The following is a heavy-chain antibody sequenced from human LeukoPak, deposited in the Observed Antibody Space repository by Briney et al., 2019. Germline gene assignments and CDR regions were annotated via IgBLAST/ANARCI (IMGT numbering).Heavy chain of an antibody. V-gene: IGHV3-48*03. CDR3: ARDRYYYDSSGYRRLDY. Sequence: GGSLRLSCAASGFTFSSYEMNWVRQAPGKGLEWVSYISSSGNTIYYADSVKGRFTISRDNAKNSLYLQMNSLRAEDTAVYYCARDRYYYDSSGYRRLDYWGQGTLVTVSS. J-gene: IGHJ4*02. D-gene: IGHD3-22*01. CDR1: GFTFSSYE. CDR2: ISSSGNTI.